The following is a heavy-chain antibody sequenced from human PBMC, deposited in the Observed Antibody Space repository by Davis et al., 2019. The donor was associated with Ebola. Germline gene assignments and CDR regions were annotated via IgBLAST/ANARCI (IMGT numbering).Heavy chain of an antibody. V-gene: IGHV3-74*01. Sequence: PGGSLRLSCAASGFTFSNYWMHWVRQSPGKGLMWVSRIDSDGSSTSYAESVKGRFTISRDNGKNTLYLQMNSLRDEDTAVYYCARDRGYDFWSGYLGWFDPWGQGTLVTVSS. CDR3: ARDRGYDFWSGYLGWFDP. CDR2: IDSDGSST. D-gene: IGHD3-3*01. J-gene: IGHJ5*02. CDR1: GFTFSNYW.